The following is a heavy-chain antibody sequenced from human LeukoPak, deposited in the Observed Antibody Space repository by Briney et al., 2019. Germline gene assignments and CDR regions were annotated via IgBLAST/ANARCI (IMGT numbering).Heavy chain of an antibody. V-gene: IGHV4-31*03. CDR3: ARDQGGVVRGVIDWFDP. J-gene: IGHJ5*02. Sequence: PSETLSLTCTVSGGSIRSGSFYWTWIRQHPGKGLEWTGYIYYSGTTYYNPSLKSRVSISIDTSKNQFALKLSSVTAADTAVYYCARDQGGVVRGVIDWFDPWGQGALVTVSS. CDR2: IYYSGTT. CDR1: GGSIRSGSFY. D-gene: IGHD3-10*01.